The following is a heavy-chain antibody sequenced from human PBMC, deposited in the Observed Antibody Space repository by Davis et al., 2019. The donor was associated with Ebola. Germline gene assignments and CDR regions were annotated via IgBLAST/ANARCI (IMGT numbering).Heavy chain of an antibody. CDR2: IYPGDSDT. CDR1: GYSFTSYW. D-gene: IGHD3-3*01. V-gene: IGHV5-51*01. Sequence: GESLKISCKGSGYSFTSYWIGWVRQMPGKGLEWMGIIYPGDSDTRYSPSFQGQVTISADKSISTAYLQWSSLKASDTAMYYCARQYDFWSTQSQVFDYWGQGTLVTVSS. J-gene: IGHJ4*02. CDR3: ARQYDFWSTQSQVFDY.